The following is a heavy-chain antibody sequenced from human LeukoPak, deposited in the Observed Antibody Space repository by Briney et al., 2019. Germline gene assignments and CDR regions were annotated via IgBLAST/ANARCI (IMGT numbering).Heavy chain of an antibody. D-gene: IGHD3-3*01. V-gene: IGHV3-21*01. CDR3: ARDLIFGNVAPIDY. CDR1: GFTFSSHG. CDR2: ISSSSSYI. J-gene: IGHJ4*02. Sequence: GGTLRLSCAASGFTFSSHGMNWVRQAPGKGLEWVSSISSSSSYIYYADSVKGRFTISRDNAKNSLYLQMNSLRAEDTAVYYCARDLIFGNVAPIDYWGQGTLVTVSS.